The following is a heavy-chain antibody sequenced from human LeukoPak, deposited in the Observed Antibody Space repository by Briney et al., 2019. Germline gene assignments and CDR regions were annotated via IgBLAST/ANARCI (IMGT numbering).Heavy chain of an antibody. CDR2: IYRSGGT. CDR3: ARVINYDFWSGYYGLYFDY. V-gene: IGHV4-38-2*02. CDR1: GYSISSGYY. D-gene: IGHD3-3*01. Sequence: SETLSLTCTVSGYSISSGYYWGWIRQPPGKGLEWIGSIYRSGGTYYNPSLKSRVTISVDTSKNQFSLKLSSVTAADTAVYYCARVINYDFWSGYYGLYFDYWGQGTLVTVSS. J-gene: IGHJ4*02.